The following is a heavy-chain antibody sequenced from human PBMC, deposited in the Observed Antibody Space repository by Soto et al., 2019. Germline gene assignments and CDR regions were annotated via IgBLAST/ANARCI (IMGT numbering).Heavy chain of an antibody. D-gene: IGHD5-12*01. CDR1: GFNFSSCA. Sequence: GWSLRLSCAASGFNFSSCAMSWLRQAPGKGLEWVSAISGSGGSTYYADSVKGRFTISRDNSKNTLYLQMNSLRAEDTAVYYCAKGYSGYDPTDVWGQGTTVTVSS. J-gene: IGHJ6*02. CDR3: AKGYSGYDPTDV. V-gene: IGHV3-23*01. CDR2: ISGSGGST.